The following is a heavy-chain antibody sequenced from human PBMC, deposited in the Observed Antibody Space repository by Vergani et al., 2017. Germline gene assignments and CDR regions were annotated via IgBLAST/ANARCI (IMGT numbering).Heavy chain of an antibody. Sequence: EVQLVESGGVVVQPGGSLRLSCAASGFTFSSYSMNWVRQAPGKGLEWVSYISSSSSTKYYAGSVKGRFIISRDNAKNSLYLQMNSLRAEDTAVYYCARDRILSYWGQGTLVTVSS. J-gene: IGHJ4*02. D-gene: IGHD2/OR15-2a*01. CDR3: ARDRILSY. CDR2: ISSSSSTK. V-gene: IGHV3-48*01. CDR1: GFTFSSYS.